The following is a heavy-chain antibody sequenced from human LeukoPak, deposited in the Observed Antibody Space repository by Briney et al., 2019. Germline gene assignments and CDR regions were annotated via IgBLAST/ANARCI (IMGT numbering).Heavy chain of an antibody. J-gene: IGHJ5*02. CDR2: FDPEDGET. CDR1: GYTLTELS. D-gene: IGHD3-10*01. CDR3: ATDPPKYGSGSYYSRNWFDP. Sequence: ASVKVSCKVSGYTLTELSMHWVRQAPGKGLEWMGGFDPEDGETIYAQKFQGSVTMTEDTSTDTAYMELSSLRSEDTAVYYCATDPPKYGSGSYYSRNWFDPWGQGTLVTVSS. V-gene: IGHV1-24*01.